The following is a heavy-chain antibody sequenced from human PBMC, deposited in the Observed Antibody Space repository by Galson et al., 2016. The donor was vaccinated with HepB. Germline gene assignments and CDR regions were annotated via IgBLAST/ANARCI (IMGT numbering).Heavy chain of an antibody. CDR2: IHFSGHT. D-gene: IGHD6-19*01. Sequence: ETLSLTCTVSGGSISSGGYYWAWIRRPAGKGLEWIGHIHFSGHTNYSPSLKSRVTISVDTSKNQISLKLSSVTAADTAVYYCARGSATFASGWFPDSWGQGTRVTVSS. V-gene: IGHV4-61*10. CDR1: GGSISSGGYY. J-gene: IGHJ4*02. CDR3: ARGSATFASGWFPDS.